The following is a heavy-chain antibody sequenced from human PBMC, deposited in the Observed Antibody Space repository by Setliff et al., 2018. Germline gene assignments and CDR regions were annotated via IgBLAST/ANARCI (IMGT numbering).Heavy chain of an antibody. D-gene: IGHD2-2*01. V-gene: IGHV3-48*01. J-gene: IGHJ4*02. Sequence: GGSLRLSCAASGFNFSTYSMHWVRQAPGKGLEWVSYSSSGGNIIKYADSVKGRFTISRDNSKNTLYLQMNSLRAEDTAIYSCAKFSSVPGSRFFDYWGQGALVTVSS. CDR2: SSSGGNII. CDR1: GFNFSTYS. CDR3: AKFSSVPGSRFFDY.